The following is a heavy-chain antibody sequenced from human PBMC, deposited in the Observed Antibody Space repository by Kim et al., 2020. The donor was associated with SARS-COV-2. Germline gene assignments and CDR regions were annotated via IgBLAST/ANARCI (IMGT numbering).Heavy chain of an antibody. J-gene: IGHJ4*02. CDR3: ARTYYYDSSGYYGGVSFDY. Sequence: SETLSLTCTVSGGSISSYYWSWIRQPPGKGLEWIGYIYYSGSTNYNPSLKSRVTISVDTSKNQFSLKLSSVTAADTAVYYCARTYYYDSSGYYGGVSFDYWGQGTLVTVSS. CDR2: IYYSGST. CDR1: GGSISSYY. D-gene: IGHD3-22*01. V-gene: IGHV4-59*01.